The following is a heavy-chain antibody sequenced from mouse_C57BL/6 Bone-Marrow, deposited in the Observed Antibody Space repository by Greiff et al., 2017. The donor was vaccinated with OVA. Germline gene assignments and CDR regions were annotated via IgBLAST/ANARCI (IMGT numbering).Heavy chain of an antibody. CDR1: GFTFSDYG. Sequence: EVQLVESGGGLVKPGGSLKLSCAASGFTFSDYGMHWVRQAPEKGLEWVAYISSGSSTIYYADTVKGRFTISRDNAKNTLFLQMTSLRSEDTAMYYCARGVHYGYAVDYWGQGTSVTVSS. CDR2: ISSGSSTI. D-gene: IGHD1-2*01. CDR3: ARGVHYGYAVDY. J-gene: IGHJ4*01. V-gene: IGHV5-17*01.